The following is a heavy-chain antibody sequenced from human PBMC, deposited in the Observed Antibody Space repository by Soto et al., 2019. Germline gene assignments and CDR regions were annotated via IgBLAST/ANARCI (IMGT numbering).Heavy chain of an antibody. V-gene: IGHV1-3*04. Sequence: ASVKVSCKASGYTFTSYNIQWVRQAPGQSLEWMGWINTDNGDTKYSQNFQDRVTITRDTSATTAYMELSSLRTEDTAVYLCARVGIKYVRWFDPWGQGSLVTVSS. D-gene: IGHD1-20*01. CDR2: INTDNGDT. CDR1: GYTFTSYN. J-gene: IGHJ5*02. CDR3: ARVGIKYVRWFDP.